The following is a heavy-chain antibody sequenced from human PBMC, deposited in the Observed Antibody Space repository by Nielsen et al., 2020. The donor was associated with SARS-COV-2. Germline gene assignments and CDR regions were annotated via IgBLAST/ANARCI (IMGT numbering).Heavy chain of an antibody. Sequence: SETLSLTCTVSGGSISSSSYYWGWIRQPPGKGLEWIGSIYYSGSTYYNPSLKSRVTISVDTSKNQFSLKLSSVTAADTAVYYCARRGYYYNGMDVWGQGTTVTVSS. CDR3: ARRGYYYNGMDV. CDR2: IYYSGST. CDR1: GGSISSSSYY. J-gene: IGHJ6*02. V-gene: IGHV4-39*01.